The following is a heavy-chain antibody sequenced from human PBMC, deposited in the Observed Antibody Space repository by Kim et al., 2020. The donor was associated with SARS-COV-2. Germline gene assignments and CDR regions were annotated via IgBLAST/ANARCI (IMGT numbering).Heavy chain of an antibody. D-gene: IGHD4-17*01. Sequence: VKGRFTISRDDAKNSLYLQMTSLRAEDTAVYYCARERVFYGDYPYYFDYWGQGTLVTVSS. V-gene: IGHV3-11*06. J-gene: IGHJ4*02. CDR3: ARERVFYGDYPYYFDY.